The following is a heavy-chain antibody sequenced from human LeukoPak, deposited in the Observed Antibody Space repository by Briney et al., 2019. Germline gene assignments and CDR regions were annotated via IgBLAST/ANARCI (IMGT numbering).Heavy chain of an antibody. D-gene: IGHD5-24*01. J-gene: IGHJ5*02. Sequence: PSETLSLTCTVSGGSITSYYWSWIRQPPGKGLEWIGYFSSGGPSNSNPSLKSRVTISVDTSKNQFSLKLSSVTAADTAVYYCARAVEMATITWFGPWGQGTLVTVSS. CDR3: ARAVEMATITWFGP. CDR2: FSSGGPS. V-gene: IGHV4-4*09. CDR1: GGSITSYY.